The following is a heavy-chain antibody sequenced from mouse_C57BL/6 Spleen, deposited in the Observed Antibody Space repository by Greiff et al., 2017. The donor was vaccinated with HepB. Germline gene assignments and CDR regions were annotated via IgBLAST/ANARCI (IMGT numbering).Heavy chain of an antibody. Sequence: VQLQQSGAELVRPGASVTLSCKASGYTFTDYEMHWVKQTPVHGLEWIGAIDPETGGTAYNQKFKGKAILTADKSSSTAYMALRSLTSEDSAVYYCTRFAWEKDPMDYWCQGTSVTVSS. V-gene: IGHV1-15*01. CDR2: IDPETGGT. CDR1: GYTFTDYE. CDR3: TRFAWEKDPMDY. J-gene: IGHJ4*01. D-gene: IGHD4-1*01.